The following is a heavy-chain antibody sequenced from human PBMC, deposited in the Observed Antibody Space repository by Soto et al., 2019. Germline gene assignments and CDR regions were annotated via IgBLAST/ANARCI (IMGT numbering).Heavy chain of an antibody. D-gene: IGHD3-10*01. V-gene: IGHV4-39*01. CDR2: ICYSGST. Sequence: PSETLSLPCTVSGGSISSSSYYWGGVRQPPGKGLEWIGSICYSGSTYYNPSLKSRVTISVDTSKNQFSLKLSSVTAADTAVYYCARLSIYYGAGSYGASYFDYWGQGTLVTVSS. J-gene: IGHJ4*02. CDR1: GGSISSSSYY. CDR3: ARLSIYYGAGSYGASYFDY.